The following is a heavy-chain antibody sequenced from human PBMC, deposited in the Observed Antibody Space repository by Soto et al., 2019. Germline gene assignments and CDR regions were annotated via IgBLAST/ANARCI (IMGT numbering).Heavy chain of an antibody. V-gene: IGHV4-39*01. Sequence: QLQLQESGPGLVKPSETLSLTCTVSGGSISSSSYYWGWIRQPPGKGLEWSGSIYYSGSTYYNPSLKSRVTISVDTSKNQFSLKLSSVTAADTAVYYCARVPGVVPAANFDYWGQGTLVTVSS. J-gene: IGHJ4*02. CDR3: ARVPGVVPAANFDY. D-gene: IGHD2-2*01. CDR1: GGSISSSSYY. CDR2: IYYSGST.